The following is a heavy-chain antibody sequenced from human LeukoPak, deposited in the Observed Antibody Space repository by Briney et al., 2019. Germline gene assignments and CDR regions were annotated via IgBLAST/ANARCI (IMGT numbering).Heavy chain of an antibody. D-gene: IGHD5-18*01. Sequence: ASVKVSCKASGYTFTSYGISWVRQAPGQGLEWMGWISAYNGNTNYAQKLQGRVTMTRDMSTSTVYMELSSLRSEDTAVYYCARDVDTAMAPDYWGQGTLVTVSP. V-gene: IGHV1-18*01. J-gene: IGHJ4*02. CDR2: ISAYNGNT. CDR1: GYTFTSYG. CDR3: ARDVDTAMAPDY.